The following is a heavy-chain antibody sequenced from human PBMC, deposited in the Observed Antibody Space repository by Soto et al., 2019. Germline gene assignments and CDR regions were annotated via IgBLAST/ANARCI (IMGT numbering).Heavy chain of an antibody. Sequence: SETLSLTCTVSGGSISSSSYYWGWIRQPPGKGLEWIGSIYYSGSTYYNPSLKSRVTISVDTSKNQFSLKLSSVTAADTAVYYCAKLSYDILTGYYPGSGPVWVAFDIWGQGTMVTVSS. CDR3: AKLSYDILTGYYPGSGPVWVAFDI. V-gene: IGHV4-39*01. J-gene: IGHJ3*02. CDR1: GGSISSSSYY. D-gene: IGHD3-9*01. CDR2: IYYSGST.